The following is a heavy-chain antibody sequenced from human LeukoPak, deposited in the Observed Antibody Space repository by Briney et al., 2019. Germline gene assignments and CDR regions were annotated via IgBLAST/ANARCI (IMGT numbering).Heavy chain of an antibody. CDR3: AKDTYYDFWSGYYNPGAFDI. CDR2: IIGSGGST. J-gene: IGHJ3*02. D-gene: IGHD3-3*01. CDR1: GFTFSSYA. Sequence: PEGSLRLSCAASGFTFSSYAMSWVRQAPGKGLEWVSAIIGSGGSTYYADSVKGRFTISRDSSKNTLYLQMNSLRAEDTAVYYCAKDTYYDFWSGYYNPGAFDIWGQGTMVTVSS. V-gene: IGHV3-23*01.